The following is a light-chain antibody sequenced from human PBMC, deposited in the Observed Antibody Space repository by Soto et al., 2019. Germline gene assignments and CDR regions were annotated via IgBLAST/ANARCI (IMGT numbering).Light chain of an antibody. CDR3: SSFAGSRVLV. Sequence: QSALTQPASVSGSPGQSITISCTGNSSDVGSYNLVSWYQQHPGKAPKLMIYEGSKRPSGVSNRFSCSKSGNTASLTISGLQAEDEANYYCSSFAGSRVLVLGGGTKLTVL. J-gene: IGLJ2*01. CDR1: SSDVGSYNL. CDR2: EGS. V-gene: IGLV2-14*02.